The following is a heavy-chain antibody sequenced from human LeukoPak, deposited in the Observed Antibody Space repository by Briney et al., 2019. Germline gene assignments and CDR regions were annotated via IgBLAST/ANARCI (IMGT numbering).Heavy chain of an antibody. D-gene: IGHD2-2*01. Sequence: SETLSLTCAVYGGSFSGYYWSWIRQPPGEGLEWIGEINHSGSTNYNPSLKSRVTISVDTSKNQFSLKLSSVTAADTAVYYCARVGCSSTSCYNWFDPWGQGTLVTVSS. V-gene: IGHV4-34*01. CDR3: ARVGCSSTSCYNWFDP. J-gene: IGHJ5*02. CDR1: GGSFSGYY. CDR2: INHSGST.